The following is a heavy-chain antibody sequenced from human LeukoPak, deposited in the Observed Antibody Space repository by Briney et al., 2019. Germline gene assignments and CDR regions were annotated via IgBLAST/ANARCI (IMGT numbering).Heavy chain of an antibody. J-gene: IGHJ3*02. Sequence: GGSLRLSCAASGFTFSSDSMNWVRQAPGKGLEWVSSISSSSSYIYYADSVRGRFTISRDNAKNSLYLQMNSLRAEDTAVYYCARDRHPTYYYDSSGYFGVGDAFDIWGQGTMVTVSS. CDR2: ISSSSSYI. D-gene: IGHD3-22*01. CDR3: ARDRHPTYYYDSSGYFGVGDAFDI. V-gene: IGHV3-21*01. CDR1: GFTFSSDS.